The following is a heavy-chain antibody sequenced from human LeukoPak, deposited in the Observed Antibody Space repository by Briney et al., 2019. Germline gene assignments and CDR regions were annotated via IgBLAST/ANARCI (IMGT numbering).Heavy chain of an antibody. CDR1: GFTFSSYA. CDR3: ARDPEGYYDILTGWTLNWFDP. V-gene: IGHV3-30*04. J-gene: IGHJ5*02. CDR2: ISYDGSNK. Sequence: PGRSLGLSCAASGFTFSSYAMHWVRQAPGKGLEWVAVISYDGSNKYYADSVKGRFTISRDNSKNTLYLQMNSLRAEDTAVYYCARDPEGYYDILTGWTLNWFDPWGQGTLVTVSS. D-gene: IGHD3-9*01.